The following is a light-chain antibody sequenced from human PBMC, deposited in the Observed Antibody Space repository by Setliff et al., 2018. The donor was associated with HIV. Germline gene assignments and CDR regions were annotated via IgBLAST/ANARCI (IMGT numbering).Light chain of an antibody. Sequence: ALTQPRSVSGSPGQSVTISCTGTSSDVGGYKYVSWYQQHPGKAPKLMIYDVSKRPSGVPDRFSGSKSGNPASLTISGLQAEDEAAYYCCSYAGSYTFGYVFGTGTKVTVL. CDR2: DVS. CDR3: CSYAGSYTFGYV. CDR1: SSDVGGYKY. V-gene: IGLV2-11*01. J-gene: IGLJ1*01.